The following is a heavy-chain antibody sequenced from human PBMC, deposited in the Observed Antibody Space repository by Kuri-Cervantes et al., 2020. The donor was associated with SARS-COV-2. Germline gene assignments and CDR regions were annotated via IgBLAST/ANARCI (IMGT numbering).Heavy chain of an antibody. V-gene: IGHV3-74*01. CDR2: INSDGSTT. CDR3: ARDQGSSGADFDY. CDR1: GFTFSNYW. J-gene: IGHJ4*02. D-gene: IGHD6-6*01. Sequence: GESLKISCAASGFTFSNYWMHWVRQAPGEGLVWVSRINSDGSTTTYADSVKGRFTISRDNAKNSLYLQMNSLRAEDTAVYYCARDQGSSGADFDYWGQGTLVTVSS.